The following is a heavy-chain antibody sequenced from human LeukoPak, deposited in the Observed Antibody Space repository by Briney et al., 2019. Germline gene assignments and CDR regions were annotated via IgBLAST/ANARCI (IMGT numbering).Heavy chain of an antibody. D-gene: IGHD2-15*01. J-gene: IGHJ6*03. CDR1: GGTFSSYA. CDR2: IIPIFGTA. CDR3: ASGSAANYYYYYMDV. V-gene: IGHV1-69*05. Sequence: SVKVSCKASGGTFSSYAISWVRQAPGQGLEWMGGIIPIFGTANYAQKFQGRVTITTDESTSTAYMELSSLRSEDTAVYYCASGSAANYYYYYMDVWGKGTTVTVSS.